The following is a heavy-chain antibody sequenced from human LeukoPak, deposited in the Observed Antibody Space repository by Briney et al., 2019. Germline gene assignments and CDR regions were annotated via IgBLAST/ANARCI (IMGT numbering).Heavy chain of an antibody. CDR3: ARDRYLYGSGSYFDE. D-gene: IGHD3-10*01. CDR1: GGSFSGYY. V-gene: IGHV4-34*01. Sequence: SETLSLTCAVYGGSFSGYYWSWIRQPPGKGLEWIGEINHSGSTNYNPSLKSRVTISLDTSKKVVSLSVTSVTDADTAVYYCARDRYLYGSGSYFDEWGQGTLVTVSS. J-gene: IGHJ4*02. CDR2: INHSGST.